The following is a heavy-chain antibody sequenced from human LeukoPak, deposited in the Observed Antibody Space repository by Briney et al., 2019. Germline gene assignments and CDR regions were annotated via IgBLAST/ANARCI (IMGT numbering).Heavy chain of an antibody. CDR1: GGPISRPSYY. V-gene: IGHV4-39*01. CDR2: IYYGGST. D-gene: IGHD6-13*01. J-gene: IGHJ4*02. CDR3: ARQLRIAAAPYYFDY. Sequence: PSETLSLICTVSGGPISRPSYYWGWIRQPPGKGLEWVGSIYYGGSTHYNSSLGSRVTISVDTSKNQLSLKVSSVTAADTAVYYCARQLRIAAAPYYFDYWGQGTLVTVSS.